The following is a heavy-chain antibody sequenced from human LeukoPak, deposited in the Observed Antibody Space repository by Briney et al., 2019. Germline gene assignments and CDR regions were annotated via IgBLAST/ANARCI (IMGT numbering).Heavy chain of an antibody. CDR3: ARGDGVATRYYYGLDV. V-gene: IGHV3-48*03. D-gene: IGHD5-12*01. Sequence: GVSLRLSCEASGFTFRSYEMNWVRQAPGKGLEWVSYSSGDGRTMYYADSVKGRFTISRDSGTNSLYLQMNSLRAEDTAVYYCARGDGVATRYYYGLDVWGQGTTVTVSS. CDR1: GFTFRSYE. CDR2: SSGDGRTM. J-gene: IGHJ6*02.